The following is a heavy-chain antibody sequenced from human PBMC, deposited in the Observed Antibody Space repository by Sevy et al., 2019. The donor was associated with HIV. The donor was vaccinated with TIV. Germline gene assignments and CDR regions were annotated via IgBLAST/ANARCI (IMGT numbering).Heavy chain of an antibody. CDR3: AKGPSSSSPDYYYYYMDV. D-gene: IGHD6-6*01. CDR2: ISWNSGSI. CDR1: GFTFDDYA. V-gene: IGHV3-9*01. Sequence: GGSLRLSCAASGFTFDDYAMHWVRQAPGKGLEWVSGISWNSGSIGYADSVKGRFTISRANAKNSLYLQMNILRAEDTALYYCAKGPSSSSPDYYYYYMDVWGKGTTVTVSS. J-gene: IGHJ6*03.